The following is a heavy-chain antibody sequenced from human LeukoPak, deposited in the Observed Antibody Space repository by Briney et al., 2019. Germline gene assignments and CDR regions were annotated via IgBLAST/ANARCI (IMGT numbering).Heavy chain of an antibody. CDR2: ISGGGGST. CDR1: GFTFTSYS. D-gene: IGHD3-22*01. Sequence: GGSLRLSCAASGFTFTSYSMNWVRQAPGKGLEWVSTISGGGGSTYYADSVKGRFTISRDNSKNTLYLQVNSLRAEDTAVYFCARLPTFYYDSSGYHYDYWGQGTLVTVSS. CDR3: ARLPTFYYDSSGYHYDY. J-gene: IGHJ4*02. V-gene: IGHV3-23*01.